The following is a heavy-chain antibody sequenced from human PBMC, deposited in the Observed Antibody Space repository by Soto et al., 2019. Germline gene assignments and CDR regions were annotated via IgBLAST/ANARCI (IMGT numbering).Heavy chain of an antibody. CDR3: ARDVMAAGWFDP. CDR1: GYTFTSSS. CDR2: INPNGGGT. V-gene: IGHV1-46*01. J-gene: IGHJ5*02. Sequence: SVKVSCKASGYTFTSSSMHWVRQAPGQGLEWMGLINPNGGGTGYAQKFQGRVTMTRDTSTSTVYMELTSLTSEDTAVYYCARDVMAAGWFDPWGQGTLVTVSS. D-gene: IGHD2-8*01.